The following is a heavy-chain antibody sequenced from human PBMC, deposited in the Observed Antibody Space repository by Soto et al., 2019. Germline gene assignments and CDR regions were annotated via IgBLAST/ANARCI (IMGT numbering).Heavy chain of an antibody. J-gene: IGHJ4*02. Sequence: VGSLRLSCAASGFTFSSYAMSWVRQAPGKGLEWVSAISSSGGSTYYADSVKGRFTISRDNSKNTLYLQMNSLRAEDTAVYYCARDRRCCCSGGYDSYDFDYWGQGTLVTVSS. CDR1: GFTFSSYA. CDR3: ARDRRCCCSGGYDSYDFDY. V-gene: IGHV3-23*01. D-gene: IGHD2-15*01. CDR2: ISSSGGST.